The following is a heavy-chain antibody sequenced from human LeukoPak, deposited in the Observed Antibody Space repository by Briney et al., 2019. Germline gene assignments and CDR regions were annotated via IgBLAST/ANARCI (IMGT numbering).Heavy chain of an antibody. CDR2: IYYTGST. Sequence: PSETLSLTCSVSGGSISSLYWSWIRQPPGKGLEWIGYIYYTGSTNYNPSLKSRVTMFVDMSKNQFSLRLSSVTAADTTVYYCARHRAYSSSSPSDYWGQGTLVTVSS. CDR1: GGSISSLY. D-gene: IGHD6-6*01. CDR3: ARHRAYSSSSPSDY. V-gene: IGHV4-59*08. J-gene: IGHJ4*02.